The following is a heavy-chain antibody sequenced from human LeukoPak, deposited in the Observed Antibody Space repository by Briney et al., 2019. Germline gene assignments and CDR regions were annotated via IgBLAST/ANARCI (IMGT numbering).Heavy chain of an antibody. D-gene: IGHD6-13*01. CDR1: GFPLSTYP. V-gene: IGHV3-23*01. CDR3: AKYPATGGYFDY. Sequence: GGSLRLSCAASGFPLSTYPMRGPPLAPGEGLEGGSGISGSGTNTYYADSVKGRFTISRDNSKNTLYLQMNSLRAEDTAVFYCAKYPATGGYFDYWGQGTLVTVSS. CDR2: ISGSGTNT. J-gene: IGHJ4*02.